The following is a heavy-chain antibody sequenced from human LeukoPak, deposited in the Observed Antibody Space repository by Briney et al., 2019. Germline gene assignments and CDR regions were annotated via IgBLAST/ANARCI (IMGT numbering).Heavy chain of an antibody. J-gene: IGHJ6*03. V-gene: IGHV4-59*11. CDR1: GGSISSHY. D-gene: IGHD6-13*01. CDR2: IYYSGST. Sequence: PSETLSLTCTVSGGSISSHYWSWIRQPPGKGLEWIGYIYYSGSTNYNPSLKSRVTISVDTSKNQFSLKLSSVTAADTAVYYCARVGRSWYPYYYMDVWGKGTTVTVSS. CDR3: ARVGRSWYPYYYMDV.